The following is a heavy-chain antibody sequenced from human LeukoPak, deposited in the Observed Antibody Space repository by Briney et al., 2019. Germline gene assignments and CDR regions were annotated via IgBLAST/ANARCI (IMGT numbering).Heavy chain of an antibody. V-gene: IGHV4-31*03. CDR2: IYCSGST. D-gene: IGHD1-1*01. J-gene: IGHJ4*02. CDR1: GGSISSGGYY. CDR3: ARIRRGRGTDY. Sequence: SETLSLTCTVSGGSISSGGYYWSWIRQHPGKGLEWIGYIYCSGSTYYNPSLKSRVTISVDTSKNQFSLKLSSVTAADTAVYYCARIRRGRGTDYWGQGTLVTVSS.